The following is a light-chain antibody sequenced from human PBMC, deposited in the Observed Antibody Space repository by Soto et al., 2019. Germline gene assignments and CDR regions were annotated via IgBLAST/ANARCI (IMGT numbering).Light chain of an antibody. J-gene: IGLJ2*01. CDR1: SSDVGGSNY. CDR2: GVN. CDR3: TSYAMSDTVI. Sequence: QSVLTQPASVSGFPGQSITISCAGTSSDVGGSNYVSWYQQHPDKAPKLMIYGVNYRPADVSNRFSGSKSGNTASLTISGLQAEDEADYYCTSYAMSDTVIFGGGTKLTV. V-gene: IGLV2-14*01.